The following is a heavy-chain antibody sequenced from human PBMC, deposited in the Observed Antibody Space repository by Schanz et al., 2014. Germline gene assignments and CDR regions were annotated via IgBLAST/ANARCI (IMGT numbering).Heavy chain of an antibody. J-gene: IGHJ4*02. CDR1: GFTFRSYA. D-gene: IGHD3-10*01. CDR3: ARVRTIYGSGAMGY. V-gene: IGHV3-23*01. Sequence: EVQLLESGGGLIQPGGSLRLSCAASGFTFRSYAMSWVRQAPGKGLEWVSVISGSGDHTHYADSVKGRFTISRDTSGNTLYLQMNSLTGEDTAVYYCARVRTIYGSGAMGYWGQGTLVTVSS. CDR2: ISGSGDHT.